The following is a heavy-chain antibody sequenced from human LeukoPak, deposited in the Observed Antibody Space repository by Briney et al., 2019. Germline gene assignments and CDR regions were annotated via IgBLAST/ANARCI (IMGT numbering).Heavy chain of an antibody. CDR1: GGSISSYY. Sequence: SETLSLTCTVSGGSISSYYWSWIRQPAGKGLEWIGRMYTSGSTNYNPSLKSRVTMSVDTSKNQFSLKLSSVTAADTAVYYCARHYYDSSGYVPVYYFDDWGQGTLVTVSS. CDR2: MYTSGST. D-gene: IGHD3-22*01. CDR3: ARHYYDSSGYVPVYYFDD. V-gene: IGHV4-4*07. J-gene: IGHJ4*02.